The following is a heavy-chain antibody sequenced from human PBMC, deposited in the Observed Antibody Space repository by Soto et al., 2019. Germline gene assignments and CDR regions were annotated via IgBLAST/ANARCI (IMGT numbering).Heavy chain of an antibody. CDR2: ISGSGGST. V-gene: IGHV3-23*01. Sequence: EVQLLESGGGLVQPGGSLRLSSAASGFTFSSYAMSWVRQAPGKGREWVSAISGSGGSTYYADSVKRPFTISRDNSKNSLYLQMNSLRAEDTAVYYCAKDPLVVPDYYGSGGYFDYWGQGTLVTVSS. CDR1: GFTFSSYA. D-gene: IGHD3-10*01. CDR3: AKDPLVVPDYYGSGGYFDY. J-gene: IGHJ4*02.